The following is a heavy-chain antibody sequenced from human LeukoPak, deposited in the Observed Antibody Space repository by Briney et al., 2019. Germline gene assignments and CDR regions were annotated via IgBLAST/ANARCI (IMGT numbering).Heavy chain of an antibody. V-gene: IGHV3-7*04. J-gene: IGHJ3*02. CDR1: GFTFSDYW. Sequence: PGGSLRLSCVASGFTFSDYWMSWVRQAPGKGPEWVANINQDGSEKYFVDSVKGRFTISRDNAKNSLYLQMNSLRAEDTAVYYCARAREKWVAFDIWGQGTMVTVSS. CDR2: INQDGSEK. D-gene: IGHD1-26*01. CDR3: ARAREKWVAFDI.